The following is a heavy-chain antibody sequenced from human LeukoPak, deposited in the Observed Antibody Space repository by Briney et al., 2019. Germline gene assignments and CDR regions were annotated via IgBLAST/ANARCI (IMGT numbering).Heavy chain of an antibody. CDR2: IKEDGSEK. J-gene: IGHJ4*02. CDR1: GFTFSSYW. Sequence: PGGSLRLSCVASGFTFSSYWMSWVRQAPGKGLEWVAKIKEDGSEKEYVDSVKGRFTISRDNAKNSLYLQMNSLRAEDTAVYYCARLSLKVLEWSPTKGKETHYFDYWGQGTLVTVSS. V-gene: IGHV3-7*03. CDR3: ARLSLKVLEWSPTKGKETHYFDY. D-gene: IGHD3-3*01.